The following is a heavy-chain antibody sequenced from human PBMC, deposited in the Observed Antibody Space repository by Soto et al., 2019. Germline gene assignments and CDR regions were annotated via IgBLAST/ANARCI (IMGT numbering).Heavy chain of an antibody. CDR1: GFTFSSYA. Sequence: PGGPLRLSCAASGFTFSSYAMHWVRQAPGKGLEWVAVISYDGSNKYYADSVKGRFTISRDNSKNTLYLQMNSLRAEDTAVYYCASLYCSSTSCASYYYYYYGMDVWGQGTTVTVSS. CDR3: ASLYCSSTSCASYYYYYYGMDV. J-gene: IGHJ6*02. V-gene: IGHV3-30-3*01. D-gene: IGHD2-2*01. CDR2: ISYDGSNK.